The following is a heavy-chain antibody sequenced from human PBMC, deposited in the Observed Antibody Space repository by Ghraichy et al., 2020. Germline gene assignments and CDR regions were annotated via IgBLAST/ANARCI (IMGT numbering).Heavy chain of an antibody. Sequence: LSLTCAASGFTFSDYHLGWMRQAPGKGLEWVSYLSPSSDYTNYADSVKGRFTISRDNAKNSLYLQMNTLRAEDTAVYYCARARQSNNYYYGLDVWGPGTTVTVSS. CDR3: ARARQSNNYYYGLDV. D-gene: IGHD3-10*01. J-gene: IGHJ6*02. CDR2: LSPSSDYT. CDR1: GFTFSDYH. V-gene: IGHV3-11*05.